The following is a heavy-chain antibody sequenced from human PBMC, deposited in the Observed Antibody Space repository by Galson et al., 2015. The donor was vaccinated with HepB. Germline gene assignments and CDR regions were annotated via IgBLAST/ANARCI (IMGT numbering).Heavy chain of an antibody. CDR3: ARSVHRGIDY. CDR1: GDSVSTNSAA. D-gene: IGHD1-1*01. J-gene: IGHJ4*02. CDR2: TFYRSKWYN. Sequence: CAISGDSVSTNSAAWNWFRQSPSRGLEWLGRTFYRSKWYNEYAVSVESRITINPDTSTNQFSLQLNSVTPEDTAMYYCARSVHRGIDYWGQGTVVTVSS. V-gene: IGHV6-1*01.